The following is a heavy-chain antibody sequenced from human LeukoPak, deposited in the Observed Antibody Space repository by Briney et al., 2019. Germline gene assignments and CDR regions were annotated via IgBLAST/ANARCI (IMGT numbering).Heavy chain of an antibody. CDR2: ISSRDSTV. CDR1: GFSFSDYY. V-gene: IGHV3-11*01. J-gene: IGHJ4*02. D-gene: IGHD2-21*02. Sequence: PGGSLRLSCAASGFSFSDYYMSWIRQAPGKGLEWLSYISSRDSTVDYADSVKGRFTISRDNAKNSLYLQMNSLRAEDTAMHYCVRDNAVATTIYWGQGTLVTVSS. CDR3: VRDNAVATTIY.